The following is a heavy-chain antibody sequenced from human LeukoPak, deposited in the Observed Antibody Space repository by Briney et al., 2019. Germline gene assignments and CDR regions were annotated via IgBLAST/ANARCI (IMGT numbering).Heavy chain of an antibody. D-gene: IGHD2-2*02. CDR3: ARRSYLGYCSSTSCYTRGY. J-gene: IGHJ4*02. CDR2: IYYSGST. CDR1: GGSISSSSYY. V-gene: IGHV4-39*01. Sequence: SETLSLTCTVSGGSISSSSYYWGWIRQPPWKGLEWIGSIYYSGSTYYNPSLKSRVTISVDTSKNQFSLKLSSVTAADTAVYYCARRSYLGYCSSTSCYTRGYWGQGTLVTVSS.